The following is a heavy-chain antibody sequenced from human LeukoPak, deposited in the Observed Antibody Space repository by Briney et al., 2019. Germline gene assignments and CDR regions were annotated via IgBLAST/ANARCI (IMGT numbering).Heavy chain of an antibody. CDR1: GYTFTSYY. V-gene: IGHV1-46*01. CDR3: ARGYSNPSHYYYYYMDV. Sequence: ASVKVSCKASGYTFTSYYMHWVRQAPGQGLEWMGIINPSGGSTSYAQKFQGRVTMTRDTSMSTVYMELSSLRSEDTAVYYCARGYSNPSHYYYYYMDVWGKGTTVTVSS. CDR2: INPSGGST. D-gene: IGHD4-11*01. J-gene: IGHJ6*03.